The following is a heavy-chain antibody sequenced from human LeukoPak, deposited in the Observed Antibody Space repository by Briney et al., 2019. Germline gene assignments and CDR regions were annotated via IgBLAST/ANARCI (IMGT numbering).Heavy chain of an antibody. Sequence: GASVKVSCKASGYTFTSYGISWVRQAPGQGLEWMEWISAYNGNTNYAQKLQGRVTMTTDTSTSTAYMELRSLRSDDTAVYYCARDLGWRDSSGSSDYWGQGTLVTVSS. V-gene: IGHV1-18*01. CDR3: ARDLGWRDSSGSSDY. J-gene: IGHJ4*02. CDR2: ISAYNGNT. CDR1: GYTFTSYG. D-gene: IGHD3-22*01.